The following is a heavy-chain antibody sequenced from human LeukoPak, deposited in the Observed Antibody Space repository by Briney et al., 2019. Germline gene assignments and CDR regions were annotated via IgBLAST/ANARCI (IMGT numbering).Heavy chain of an antibody. D-gene: IGHD3-3*01. CDR1: GYTFTSYG. CDR2: ISAYNGNT. V-gene: IGHV1-18*01. Sequence: ASVKVSCKASGYTFTSYGISWVRQAPGQGPEWMGWISAYNGNTNYAQKLQGRVTMTTDTSTSTAYMELRSLRSEDTAVYYCATRYHDFWSGAIDYWGQGTLVTVSS. CDR3: ATRYHDFWSGAIDY. J-gene: IGHJ4*02.